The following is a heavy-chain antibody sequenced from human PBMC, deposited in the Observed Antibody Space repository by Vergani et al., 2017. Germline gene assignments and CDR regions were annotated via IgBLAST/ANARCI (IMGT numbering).Heavy chain of an antibody. CDR3: AGQKLVGYYFDD. V-gene: IGHV4-38-2*01. D-gene: IGHD6-13*01. J-gene: IGHJ4*02. CDR1: GYSISSGYY. CDR2: IYHSGST. Sequence: QVQLQESGPGLVKPSETLSLTCAVSGYSISSGYYWGWIRQPPGKGLGWIGSIYHSGSTYYNPSLKSRVTISVDTSKNQFSLKLSSVTAADTAVYSCAGQKLVGYYFDDWGQGTLVTVSS.